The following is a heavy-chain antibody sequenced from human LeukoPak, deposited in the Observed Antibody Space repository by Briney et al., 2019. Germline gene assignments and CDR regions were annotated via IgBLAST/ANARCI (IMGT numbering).Heavy chain of an antibody. D-gene: IGHD1-26*01. CDR2: IYTSGST. Sequence: PSQTLSLTCTVSGGSISSGSYYWSWIRQPAGKGLEWIGRIYTSGSTNYNPSLKSRVTISVDTSKNQFSLKLSSVTAADTAVYYCTTRVPIVGLDHWGQETLITVSS. V-gene: IGHV4-61*02. J-gene: IGHJ4*02. CDR1: GGSISSGSYY. CDR3: TTRVPIVGLDH.